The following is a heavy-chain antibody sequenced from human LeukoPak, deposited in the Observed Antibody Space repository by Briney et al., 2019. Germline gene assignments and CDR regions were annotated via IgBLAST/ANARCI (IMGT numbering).Heavy chain of an antibody. J-gene: IGHJ4*02. V-gene: IGHV5-10-1*01. CDR2: IDPSDSYT. Sequence: GESLKISCKGSGYSFTSYWISWVRQMPGKGLEWMGRIDPSDSYTNYSPSFQGHVTISADKSISTAYLQWSSLKASDTAMYYCARLLHYDSSGYYYLDYWGQGTLVTVSS. CDR3: ARLLHYDSSGYYYLDY. CDR1: GYSFTSYW. D-gene: IGHD3-22*01.